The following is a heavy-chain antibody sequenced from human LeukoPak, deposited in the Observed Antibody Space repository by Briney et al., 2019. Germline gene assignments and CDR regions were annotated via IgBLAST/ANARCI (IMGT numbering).Heavy chain of an antibody. D-gene: IGHD5-12*01. V-gene: IGHV3-30*18. CDR1: GFAFSSYG. CDR2: ISHDGSNK. J-gene: IGHJ4*02. Sequence: GGSLRLSCAASGFAFSSYGMHWVRQAPGKGLEWVAVISHDGSNKYYADSVKGRFTISRDNSKDTLYLQMNSLRAEDTAVYYCAKDEALGYPFDYWGQGTLVTVSS. CDR3: AKDEALGYPFDY.